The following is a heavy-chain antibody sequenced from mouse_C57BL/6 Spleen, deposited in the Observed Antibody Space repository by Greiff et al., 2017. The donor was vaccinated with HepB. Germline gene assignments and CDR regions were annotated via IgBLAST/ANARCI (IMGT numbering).Heavy chain of an antibody. CDR2: IDPSDSYT. J-gene: IGHJ1*03. Sequence: LQESGAELVMPGASVKLSCKASGYTFTSYWMHWVKQRPGQGLEWIGEIDPSDSYTNYNQKFKGKYTLTVDKSSSTAYMQLSSLTSEDSAVYYCARHGSSYWYFDVWGTGTTVTVSS. V-gene: IGHV1-69*01. CDR1: GYTFTSYW. CDR3: ARHGSSYWYFDV. D-gene: IGHD1-1*01.